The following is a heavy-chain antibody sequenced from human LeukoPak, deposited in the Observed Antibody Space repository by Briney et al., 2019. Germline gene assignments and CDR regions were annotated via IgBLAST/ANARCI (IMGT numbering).Heavy chain of an antibody. CDR3: AKDRDSYGDYVFWFDP. Sequence: GGSLRLSCAASGFTFSSYAMSWVRQAPGKGLDWDSANSGSGGSTYYADYVKGRFTISRDNSKNTLYLQMNSLRAEDTAVYYCAKDRDSYGDYVFWFDPWGQGTLVTVSS. J-gene: IGHJ5*02. CDR1: GFTFSSYA. D-gene: IGHD4-17*01. V-gene: IGHV3-23*01. CDR2: NSGSGGST.